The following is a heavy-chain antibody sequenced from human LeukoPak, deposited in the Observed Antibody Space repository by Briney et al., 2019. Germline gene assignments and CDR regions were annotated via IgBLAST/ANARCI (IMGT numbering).Heavy chain of an antibody. Sequence: EASVIVSSMVSVFTLTELSMHWVRQALGKRLEWMGGFYPEDGEPIYTQKYQGRVTMTEETSTDTAYMELSSLRSEDTAVYYCATPGIAAAGTTYFDYCGQGTLVTVSS. CDR3: ATPGIAAAGTTYFDY. CDR2: FYPEDGEP. J-gene: IGHJ4*02. V-gene: IGHV1-24*01. D-gene: IGHD6-13*01. CDR1: VFTLTELS.